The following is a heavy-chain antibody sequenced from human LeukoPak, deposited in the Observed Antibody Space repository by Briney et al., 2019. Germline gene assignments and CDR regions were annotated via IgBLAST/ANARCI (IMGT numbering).Heavy chain of an antibody. Sequence: GGSLRLSCAASGFTFSSYWMSWVRQAPGKGLEWVAVIKQDGSEKFYLDSVKGRFTISRDNAKNSLYLQMNSLRAEDTAVYYCARDLGYCSGGSCYDYYYYGMDVWGQGTTVTVSS. CDR3: ARDLGYCSGGSCYDYYYYGMDV. V-gene: IGHV3-7*03. CDR1: GFTFSSYW. D-gene: IGHD2-15*01. J-gene: IGHJ6*02. CDR2: IKQDGSEK.